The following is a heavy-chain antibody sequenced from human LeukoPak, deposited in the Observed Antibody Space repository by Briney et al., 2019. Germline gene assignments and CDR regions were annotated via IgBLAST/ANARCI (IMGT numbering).Heavy chain of an antibody. D-gene: IGHD3-9*01. Sequence: ASVKVSCKASGYTFTGYYMHWVRQAPGQGLEWMGWINPNSGGTNYAQKFQGRVTMTRDTSISTAHMELSRLRSDDTAVYYCARVRFDDDDAFDIWGQGTMVTVSS. CDR1: GYTFTGYY. V-gene: IGHV1-2*02. CDR3: ARVRFDDDDAFDI. J-gene: IGHJ3*02. CDR2: INPNSGGT.